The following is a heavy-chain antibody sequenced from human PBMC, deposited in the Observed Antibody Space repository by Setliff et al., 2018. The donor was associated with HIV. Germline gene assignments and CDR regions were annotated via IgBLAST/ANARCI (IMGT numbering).Heavy chain of an antibody. J-gene: IGHJ4*02. Sequence: PGGSLRLSCVASGFTFSRYWMSWVRQAPGKGLEFVANIKEDGSVTNYVDSVKGRFTISRDDAKNSLYLHMDSLRAEDTALYYCARDPLGVGPAFDFWGQGTLVTVSS. CDR1: GFTFSRYW. CDR2: IKEDGSVT. CDR3: ARDPLGVGPAFDF. V-gene: IGHV3-7*03. D-gene: IGHD2-15*01.